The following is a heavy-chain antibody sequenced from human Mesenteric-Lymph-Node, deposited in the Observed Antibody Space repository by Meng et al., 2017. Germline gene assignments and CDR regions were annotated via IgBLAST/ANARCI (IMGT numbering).Heavy chain of an antibody. CDR1: GGAFSSYA. V-gene: IGHV1-69*06. Sequence: MQLVWAGAEVKSPGSPVTFSCKASGGAFSSYAISWLRQAPGQGLELMGWIIPIFGTANYAQKFQGRVTITADKSTSTAYMELSSLRSDDTAVYYCARDFGGSYFGYWGQGTLVTVSS. CDR3: ARDFGGSYFGY. CDR2: IIPIFGTA. J-gene: IGHJ4*02. D-gene: IGHD1-26*01.